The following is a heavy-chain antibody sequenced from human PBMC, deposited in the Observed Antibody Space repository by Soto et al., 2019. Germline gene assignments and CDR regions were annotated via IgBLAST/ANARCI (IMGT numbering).Heavy chain of an antibody. J-gene: IGHJ4*02. CDR1: GGSISSSSHY. Sequence: SETLSLTCAVSGGSISSSSHYWGWIRQPPGKGLEWIGSIFYSGSTYYNPSLMSRVTISVDTSKNQFSLKLSSVTAADTAVYYCARRESYDILTGYYHFDYWGQGILVTVSS. CDR2: IFYSGST. V-gene: IGHV4-39*01. CDR3: ARRESYDILTGYYHFDY. D-gene: IGHD3-9*01.